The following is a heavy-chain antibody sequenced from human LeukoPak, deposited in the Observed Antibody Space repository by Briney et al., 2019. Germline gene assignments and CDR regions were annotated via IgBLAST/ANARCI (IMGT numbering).Heavy chain of an antibody. D-gene: IGHD3-3*01. CDR3: ARDAIENYDFWSGSYYYFDY. J-gene: IGHJ4*02. Sequence: GASVKVSCKASGYTFTSYGISWVRQAPGQGLEWMGIINPSGGSTSYAQSFQGRVTMTRDTSTSTVYMELSSLRSEDTAVYYCARDAIENYDFWSGSYYYFDYWGQGTLVTVSS. CDR2: INPSGGST. V-gene: IGHV1-46*01. CDR1: GYTFTSYG.